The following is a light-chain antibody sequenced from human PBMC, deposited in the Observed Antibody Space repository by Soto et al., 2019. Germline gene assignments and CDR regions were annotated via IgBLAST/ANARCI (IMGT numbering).Light chain of an antibody. CDR1: QSVRSYY. Sequence: EIVLTQSPGTLSLSPGETATLSCRASQSVRSYYLAWYQQKPGQAPRFLIYDASSRATGLPDRFSGSGSGTDFTLTISRLEPEDFAVYYCQQYGSSPLTFGGGTKVEIK. J-gene: IGKJ4*01. CDR3: QQYGSSPLT. V-gene: IGKV3-20*01. CDR2: DAS.